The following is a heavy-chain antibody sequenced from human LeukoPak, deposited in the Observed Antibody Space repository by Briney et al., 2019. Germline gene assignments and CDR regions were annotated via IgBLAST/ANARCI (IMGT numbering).Heavy chain of an antibody. CDR1: GFTFSSYS. J-gene: IGHJ3*02. CDR2: ISSSSSYI. D-gene: IGHD2-15*01. CDR3: ASSSYTPYAFDI. Sequence: PGGSLRLSCAASGFTFSSYSMNWVRQAPGKGLEWVSSISSSSSYIYYADSVKGRFTISRDNAKNSLYLQMNSLGAEDTAVYYCASSSYTPYAFDIWGQGTMVTVSS. V-gene: IGHV3-21*01.